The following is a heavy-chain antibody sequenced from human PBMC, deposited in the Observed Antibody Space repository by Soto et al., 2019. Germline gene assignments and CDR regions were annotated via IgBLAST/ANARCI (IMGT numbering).Heavy chain of an antibody. D-gene: IGHD2-21*01. CDR3: AKDFMPRNSIYDPFDI. Sequence: EVQLLESGGGLVQPGGSLEVSCRASGFNFGNYAMSWVRQAPGKGPEWVSSVGGDASDTHYADSVRGRFTISRDNAKNTLYLHINSLRAEDTAIYFCAKDFMPRNSIYDPFDIWGQDTKVSVSS. CDR2: VGGDASDT. CDR1: GFNFGNYA. V-gene: IGHV3-23*01. J-gene: IGHJ3*02.